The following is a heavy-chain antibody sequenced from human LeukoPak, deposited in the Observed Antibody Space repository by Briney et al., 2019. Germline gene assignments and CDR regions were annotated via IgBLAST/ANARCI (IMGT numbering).Heavy chain of an antibody. CDR2: TYCRSKWYN. CDR1: GDSVSSNSAA. J-gene: IGHJ4*02. CDR3: ARALGGSGSYYRFYYFDY. V-gene: IGHV6-1*01. Sequence: SQTLSLTCAISGDSVSSNSAAWNWIRQSPSRGLEWLGRTYCRSKWYNDYAVSVKSRITINPDTSKNQFSLQLNSVTPEDTAVYYCARALGGSGSYYRFYYFDYWGQGTLVTVSS. D-gene: IGHD3-10*01.